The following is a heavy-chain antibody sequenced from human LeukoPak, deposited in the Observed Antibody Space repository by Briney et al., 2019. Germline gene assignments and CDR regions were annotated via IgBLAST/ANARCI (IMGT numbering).Heavy chain of an antibody. V-gene: IGHV3-74*01. CDR2: ISSDGSST. Sequence: PGGSLRLSCAASGXTFSSYWMHWVRQAPGKGLVWVSRISSDGSSTSYADSVKGRFTISRDNAKNTLYLQMNSLRAEDTGVYYCARTSTRTDAFDIWGQGTVVTVSS. J-gene: IGHJ3*02. D-gene: IGHD2-2*01. CDR3: ARTSTRTDAFDI. CDR1: GXTFSSYW.